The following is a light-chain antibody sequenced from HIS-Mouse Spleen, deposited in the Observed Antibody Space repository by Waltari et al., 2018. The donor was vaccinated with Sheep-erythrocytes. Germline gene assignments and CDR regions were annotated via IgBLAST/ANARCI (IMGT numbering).Light chain of an antibody. CDR3: SSYTSSSTRV. J-gene: IGLJ3*02. CDR2: DVS. CDR1: SSEVGGYNY. V-gene: IGLV2-14*03. Sequence: QSALTQPASVSGSPGQSITISCTGTSSEVGGYNYVSWYQQHPGKAPKLMIYDVSNRPSGVSNRVSGSKSGNTAYLTISGLQAEDEADYYCSSYTSSSTRVFGGGTKLTVL.